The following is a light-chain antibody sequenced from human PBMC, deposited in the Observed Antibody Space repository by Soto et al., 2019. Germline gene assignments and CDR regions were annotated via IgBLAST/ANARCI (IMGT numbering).Light chain of an antibody. CDR3: QQSFSPPLT. CDR2: GAS. Sequence: EIVLTQSPGTLSLSPGERATLSCRASQSVSNNYLAWYQQKPGQAPRLLIYGASNRATGIPDRFSGSGSGTDFTLTISSLQPEDFATYYCQQSFSPPLTFGGGTKVDNK. J-gene: IGKJ4*01. V-gene: IGKV3-20*01. CDR1: QSVSNNY.